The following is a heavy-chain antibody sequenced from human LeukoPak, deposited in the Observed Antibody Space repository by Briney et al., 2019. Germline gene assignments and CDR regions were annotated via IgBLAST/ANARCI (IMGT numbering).Heavy chain of an antibody. Sequence: GGSLRLSCAASGFIFSSYGMHWVRQAPGKGLEWVAFIRYDGSNKYYADSVKGRFIISRDNGKNSLYLQMSSLRVEDTAVYYCARAGVKVLVTYDALDLWGQGTLVTVSS. V-gene: IGHV3-30*02. CDR3: ARAGVKVLVTYDALDL. J-gene: IGHJ3*01. CDR1: GFIFSSYG. CDR2: IRYDGSNK. D-gene: IGHD5-18*01.